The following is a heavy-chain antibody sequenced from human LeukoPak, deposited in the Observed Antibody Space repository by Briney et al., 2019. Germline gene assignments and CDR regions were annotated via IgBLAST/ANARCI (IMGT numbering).Heavy chain of an antibody. CDR1: GFSFSTSG. D-gene: IGHD3-16*01. V-gene: IGHV3-30*04. J-gene: IGHJ4*02. Sequence: GRSLRLSCEASGFSFSTSGVHWVRQAPGKGLKWMAVISKDGRKNHYADSVKGRFTISRDNSKSTLFLQMNSLRPEDTAIYYCARDLLNYASAYYDVGILDSWGQGTLVTVSS. CDR3: ARDLLNYASAYYDVGILDS. CDR2: ISKDGRKN.